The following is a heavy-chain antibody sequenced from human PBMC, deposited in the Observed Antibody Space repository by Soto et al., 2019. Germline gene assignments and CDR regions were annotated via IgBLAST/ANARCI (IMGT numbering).Heavy chain of an antibody. V-gene: IGHV3-21*01. D-gene: IGHD3-22*01. CDR1: GFTFSSYN. J-gene: IGHJ4*02. CDR3: ARVVYYDSSGYQY. Sequence: EVQLVESGGGLVKPGGSLSPSCAATGFTFSSYNMNWVRQAPGKGLEWVSPISGSSIYIYYADSVKGRFTISRDNAKNSVYLQMNSLRAEDTAVYYCARVVYYDSSGYQYCGQGTLVTVSS. CDR2: ISGSSIYI.